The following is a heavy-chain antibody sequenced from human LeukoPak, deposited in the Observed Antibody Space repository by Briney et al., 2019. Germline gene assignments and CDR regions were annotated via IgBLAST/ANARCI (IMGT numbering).Heavy chain of an antibody. CDR1: GYTFTSYG. CDR2: ISAYNGNT. J-gene: IGHJ5*02. V-gene: IGHV1-18*01. Sequence: ASVKVSCKASGYTFTSYGISWVRQAPGQGLEWMGWISAYNGNTNYAQKLQGRGTMTTDTSTSTAYMELRSLRSDDTAAYYCARVVRSNYYDSSGYYHNWFDPWGQGTLVTVSS. D-gene: IGHD3-22*01. CDR3: ARVVRSNYYDSSGYYHNWFDP.